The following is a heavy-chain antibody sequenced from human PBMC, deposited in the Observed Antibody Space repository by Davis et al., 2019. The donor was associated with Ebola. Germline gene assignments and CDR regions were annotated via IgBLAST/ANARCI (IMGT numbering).Heavy chain of an antibody. CDR3: ARSSGSAYYYGMDV. CDR2: IRSKANSYAT. Sequence: GESLKISCAASGFTFSGSAMHWVRQASGKGLEWVGRIRSKANSYATAYAASVKGRFTISRDDSKNTAYLQMNSLKTEDTAVYYCARSSGSAYYYGMDVWGQGTTVTVSS. J-gene: IGHJ6*02. CDR1: GFTFSGSA. V-gene: IGHV3-73*01. D-gene: IGHD3-10*01.